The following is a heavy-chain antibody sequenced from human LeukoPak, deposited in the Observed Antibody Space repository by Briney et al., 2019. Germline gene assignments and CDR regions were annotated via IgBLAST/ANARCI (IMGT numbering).Heavy chain of an antibody. D-gene: IGHD3-22*01. CDR1: GGSISSYY. CDR3: ASYSYYYDSSGYFDY. V-gene: IGHV4-59*01. CDR2: IYYSGST. J-gene: IGHJ4*02. Sequence: PSETLSLTCTVSGGSISSYYWSWIRQPPGKGLEWVGYIYYSGSTNYNPSLKSRVTISVDTSKNQFSLKLSSVTAADTAVYYCASYSYYYDSSGYFDYWGQGTLVTVSS.